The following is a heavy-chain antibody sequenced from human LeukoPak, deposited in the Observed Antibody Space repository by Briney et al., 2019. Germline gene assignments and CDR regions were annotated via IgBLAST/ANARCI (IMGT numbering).Heavy chain of an antibody. Sequence: SETLSLTCAVYGGSFSGYYWSWIRQPPGKGLEWIGEINHSGSTNYNPSPKSRVTISVDTSKNQFSLKLSSVTAADTAVYYCARGGFVKWLEPFYWGQGTLVTVSS. CDR2: INHSGST. D-gene: IGHD6-19*01. J-gene: IGHJ4*02. CDR1: GGSFSGYY. V-gene: IGHV4-34*01. CDR3: ARGGFVKWLEPFY.